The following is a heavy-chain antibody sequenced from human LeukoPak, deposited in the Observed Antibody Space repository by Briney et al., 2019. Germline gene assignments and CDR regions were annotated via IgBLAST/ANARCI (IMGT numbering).Heavy chain of an antibody. CDR3: ARLSVLSSSWTPTPPYFDY. D-gene: IGHD6-13*01. Sequence: SETLSLTCTVSGGSISSSSYYWGWIRQPPGKGLEWIGSIYYSGSTYYNPSLKSRVTISVDTSKNQFSLKLSSVTAADTAVYYCARLSVLSSSWTPTPPYFDYWGQGTLVTVSS. CDR2: IYYSGST. J-gene: IGHJ4*02. V-gene: IGHV4-39*01. CDR1: GGSISSSSYY.